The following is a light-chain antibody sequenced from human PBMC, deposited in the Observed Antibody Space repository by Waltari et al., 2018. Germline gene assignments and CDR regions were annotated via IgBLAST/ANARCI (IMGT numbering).Light chain of an antibody. J-gene: IGKJ4*01. CDR3: QQYYSTLALT. CDR2: AAS. V-gene: IGKV1-NL1*01. CDR1: QDIHNS. Sequence: DIQMTQSPSPLSASVGDRVTLTCRASQDIHNSLAWYQQKPGKAPKLLLYAASRLESGVPSRFSGSGSGTDYTLTISSLQPEDFATYYCQQYYSTLALTFGGGTKVEIK.